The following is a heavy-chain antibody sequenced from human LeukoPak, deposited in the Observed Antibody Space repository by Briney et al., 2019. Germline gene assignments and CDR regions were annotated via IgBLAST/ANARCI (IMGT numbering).Heavy chain of an antibody. D-gene: IGHD5-18*01. CDR1: GYTFTGYY. J-gene: IGHJ4*02. CDR2: IIPILGIA. Sequence: ASVKVSCKASGYTFTGYYMHWVRQAPGQGLEWMGRIIPILGIANYAQKFQGRVTITADKSTSTAYMELSSLRSEDTAVYYCARDKAMAASFDYWGQGTLVTVSS. CDR3: ARDKAMAASFDY. V-gene: IGHV1-69*04.